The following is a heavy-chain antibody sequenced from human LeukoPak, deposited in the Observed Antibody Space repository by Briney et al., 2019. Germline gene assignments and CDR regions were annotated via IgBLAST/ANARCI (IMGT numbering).Heavy chain of an antibody. Sequence: GSLELSCAASGFSFSSFAMNWVRPAPGKELEWVSAISGSGGSTYYADSVKGRFTISRDNSKNTLYLQMNSLRAEDTAVYYCAKRYCSSTSCSGHGFDYWGQGTLVTVSS. CDR1: GFSFSSFA. J-gene: IGHJ4*02. CDR2: ISGSGGST. D-gene: IGHD2-2*01. CDR3: AKRYCSSTSCSGHGFDY. V-gene: IGHV3-23*01.